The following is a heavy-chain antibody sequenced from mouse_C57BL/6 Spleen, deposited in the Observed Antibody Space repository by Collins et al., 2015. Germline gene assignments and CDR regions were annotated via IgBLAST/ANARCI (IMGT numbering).Heavy chain of an antibody. V-gene: IGHV4-1*02. CDR1: GFDFSRYW. CDR3: ARRGVNSHWYFDV. J-gene: IGHJ1*01. D-gene: IGHD1-3*01. Sequence: EVKLLESGGGLVQPGGSLKLSCAASGFDFSRYWMSWIRQAPGKGLEWIGEINPDSSKLNYMSSLKDKFIISRDNAKNTLYLQMSKVRSEDTALYYCARRGVNSHWYFDVWGAGTTVTVSS. CDR2: INPDSSKL.